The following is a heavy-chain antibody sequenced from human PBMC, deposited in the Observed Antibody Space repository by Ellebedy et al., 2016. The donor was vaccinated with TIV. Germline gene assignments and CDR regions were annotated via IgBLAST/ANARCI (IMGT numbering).Heavy chain of an antibody. J-gene: IGHJ3*02. CDR2: IKEDGSAK. CDR3: ASVPSPYGLDAFDI. Sequence: GESLKISCAASGLTFSSYWLHWVRQAPGKGLEWVANIKEDGSAKYYVGSVKGRFTISRDNSKNTLYLQMNSLRAEDTAVYYCASVPSPYGLDAFDIWGQGTMVTVSS. V-gene: IGHV3-7*01. CDR1: GLTFSSYW. D-gene: IGHD2-21*01.